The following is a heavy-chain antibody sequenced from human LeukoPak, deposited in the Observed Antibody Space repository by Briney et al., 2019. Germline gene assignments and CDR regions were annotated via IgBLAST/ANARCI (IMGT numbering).Heavy chain of an antibody. D-gene: IGHD3-22*01. CDR2: IRTEAYGGTA. Sequence: PGRSLRLSCTASGFTFGDFAMSWVRQAPGKGLEWVGLIRTEAYGGTAEYAASVKDRFTISRDESKSIAYLQMNSLKTEDTAVYYCTYYYDSSGYQRSAFDIWGQGTMVTVSS. J-gene: IGHJ3*02. CDR1: GFTFGDFA. CDR3: TYYYDSSGYQRSAFDI. V-gene: IGHV3-49*04.